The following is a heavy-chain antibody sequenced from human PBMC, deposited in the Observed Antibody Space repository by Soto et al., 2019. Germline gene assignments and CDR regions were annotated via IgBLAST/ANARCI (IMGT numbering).Heavy chain of an antibody. CDR3: ARGGYFDSSNYLAY. CDR2: INPGNGNT. D-gene: IGHD3-22*01. Sequence: ALVKVSCKASGYTFTSYGMNWVRQAPGRGLEWMGWINPGNGNTKYSQKFQGRVIIDRDTSASTAYMELSSLRSEDTAVYYCARGGYFDSSNYLAYWGLGTLVTVSS. CDR1: GYTFTSYG. V-gene: IGHV1-3*01. J-gene: IGHJ4*02.